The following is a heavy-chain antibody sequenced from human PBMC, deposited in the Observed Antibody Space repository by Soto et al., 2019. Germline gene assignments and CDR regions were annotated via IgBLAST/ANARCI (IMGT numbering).Heavy chain of an antibody. CDR3: AKDHLPTTVTTPWFDP. CDR1: GFTFSNYG. Sequence: QVQLVGSGGGVVQPGRSLRLSCAASGFTFSNYGMHWVRQAPGKGLEWVAGISYDGSNKYYADSVKGRFTISRDNSKNTLYLQMDSLTPEDTAVYYCAKDHLPTTVTTPWFDPWGQGTLVTVSS. V-gene: IGHV3-30*18. J-gene: IGHJ5*02. CDR2: ISYDGSNK. D-gene: IGHD4-17*01.